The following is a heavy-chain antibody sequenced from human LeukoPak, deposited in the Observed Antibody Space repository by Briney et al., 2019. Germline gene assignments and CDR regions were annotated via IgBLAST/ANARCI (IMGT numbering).Heavy chain of an antibody. CDR1: GYTLTELS. D-gene: IGHD3-22*01. Sequence: ASVKVSCKVSGYTLTELSMHWVRQAPGKGLEWVGGFDPEDGETIYAQKFQGRVTMTEDTSTDTAYMELSSLRSEDTAVYYCATPAELVAVNAFDYWGQGTLVTVSS. CDR3: ATPAELVAVNAFDY. CDR2: FDPEDGET. V-gene: IGHV1-24*01. J-gene: IGHJ4*02.